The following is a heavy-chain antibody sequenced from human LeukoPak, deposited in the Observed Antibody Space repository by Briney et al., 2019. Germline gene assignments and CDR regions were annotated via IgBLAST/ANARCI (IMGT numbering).Heavy chain of an antibody. V-gene: IGHV4-59*01. D-gene: IGHD3-10*01. CDR1: GGSISSYY. J-gene: IGHJ4*02. CDR3: ARVRGSLDY. CDR2: IYYSGST. Sequence: SETLSLTCTGSGGSISSYYWSWVRQPPGKGLEWSGYIYYSGSTNYNPSLKSRVTISVDTSKNQFSLKLSSVTAADTAVYYCARVRGSLDYWGQGTLVTVSS.